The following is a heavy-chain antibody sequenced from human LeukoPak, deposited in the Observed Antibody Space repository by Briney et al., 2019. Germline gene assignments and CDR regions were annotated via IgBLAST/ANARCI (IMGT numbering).Heavy chain of an antibody. Sequence: PSETLSLTCTVSGGSISSYYWSWIRQPPGKGLEWIGYIYYSGSTNYNPSLKSRVTISVDTSKNQFSLKLSSVTAADTAVYYCASLSYCSSTSCYVGYFDCWGQGTLVTVSS. J-gene: IGHJ4*02. V-gene: IGHV4-59*08. CDR2: IYYSGST. D-gene: IGHD2-2*01. CDR1: GGSISSYY. CDR3: ASLSYCSSTSCYVGYFDC.